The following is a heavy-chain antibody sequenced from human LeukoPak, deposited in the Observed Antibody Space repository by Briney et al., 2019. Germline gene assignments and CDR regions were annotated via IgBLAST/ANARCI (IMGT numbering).Heavy chain of an antibody. V-gene: IGHV1-3*01. D-gene: IGHD4-17*01. CDR2: INAGNGNT. J-gene: IGHJ4*02. CDR3: ARDRHDYGDRRFDY. CDR1: GYTFTSYA. Sequence: ASVKVSCKASGYTFTSYAMHWVRQAPGQRLEWMGWINAGNGNTKYSQKFQGRVTITRDTSASTAYMELSSLRPEDTAVYYCARDRHDYGDRRFDYWGQGTLVTVSS.